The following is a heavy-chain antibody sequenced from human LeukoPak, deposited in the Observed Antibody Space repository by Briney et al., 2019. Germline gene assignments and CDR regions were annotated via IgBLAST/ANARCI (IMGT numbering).Heavy chain of an antibody. CDR1: GFTFGDYA. V-gene: IGHV3-49*04. D-gene: IGHD1-26*01. CDR2: IRSKAYGGTT. CDR3: SRGRYGGFYFDY. J-gene: IGHJ4*02. Sequence: GGSLRLSCTASGFTFGDYAMSWVRQAPGKGLEWVGFIRSKAYGGTTEYAASVKGRFTISRDDSKSIAYLQMSSLKTEDTAVYYCSRGRYGGFYFDYWGQGTLVTVST.